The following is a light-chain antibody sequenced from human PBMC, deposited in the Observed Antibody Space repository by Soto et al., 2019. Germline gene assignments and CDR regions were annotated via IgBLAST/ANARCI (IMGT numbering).Light chain of an antibody. V-gene: IGKV3-15*01. J-gene: IGKJ2*01. CDR1: QSVSSN. CDR3: QQYNNWPPYT. Sequence: DIVMTQSPATLSVSPGERATLFCRASQSVSSNLAWYQQKPGQAPMLLIYGASTRATGIPARFSGSGSVTEFTLTISSLQSEDFAVYYCQQYNNWPPYTFGQGTKLEIK. CDR2: GAS.